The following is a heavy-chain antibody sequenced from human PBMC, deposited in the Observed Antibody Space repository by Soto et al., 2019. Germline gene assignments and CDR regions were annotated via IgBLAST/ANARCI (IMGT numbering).Heavy chain of an antibody. Sequence: QVQLVESGGGVVQPGRSLRLSCGASGFTFSSYGMHWVRQAPGKGLEWVAGISYGGRNKYYADSVKGRFTISRDNSKSTLYLPMSSLRAEGTAVYYCAKDLARVGAPAGDWYYYYGLAVCGKRTTVTVSS. CDR3: AKDLARVGAPAGDWYYYYGLAV. D-gene: IGHD1-26*01. CDR1: GFTFSSYG. V-gene: IGHV3-30*18. CDR2: ISYGGRNK. J-gene: IGHJ6*04.